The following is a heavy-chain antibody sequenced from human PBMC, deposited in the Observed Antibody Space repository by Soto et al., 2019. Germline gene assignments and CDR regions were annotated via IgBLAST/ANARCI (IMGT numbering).Heavy chain of an antibody. J-gene: IGHJ4*02. CDR2: ISGSGGST. CDR1: GFTFSSYA. CDR3: AKSRDWSGYSTFDY. Sequence: EVQLLESGGGLVQPGGSLRLSCAASGFTFSSYAMSWVRQAPGKGLEWVSAISGSGGSTYYADSGKGRFTISRDNSKNALYLQMNRLRAEDTAVYYCAKSRDWSGYSTFDYWGQGTLVTVSS. D-gene: IGHD3-3*01. V-gene: IGHV3-23*01.